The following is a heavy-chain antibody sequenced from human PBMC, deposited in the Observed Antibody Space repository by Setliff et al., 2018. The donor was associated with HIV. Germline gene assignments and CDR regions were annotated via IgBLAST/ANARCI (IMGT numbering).Heavy chain of an antibody. J-gene: IGHJ4*02. CDR2: IYYSGST. Sequence: PSETLSLTCTVSGGSITTDPYFWGWIRQPPGKGLEWIGNIYYSGSTYYNPSLKSRVIISVDTSKNQFSLKLNSVTAADTAIYYCARAGMGALRSLFDYWGQGTLVTVSS. V-gene: IGHV4-39*07. CDR3: ARAGMGALRSLFDY. CDR1: GGSITTDPYF. D-gene: IGHD1-26*01.